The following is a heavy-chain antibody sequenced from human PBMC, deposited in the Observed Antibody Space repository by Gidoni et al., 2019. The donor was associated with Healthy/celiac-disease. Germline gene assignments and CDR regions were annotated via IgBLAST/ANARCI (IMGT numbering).Heavy chain of an antibody. CDR3: ARVVFGVVITEQNYYYYMDV. D-gene: IGHD3-3*01. CDR2: MYYSGST. CDR1: GGSISSGGYY. V-gene: IGHV4-31*03. J-gene: IGHJ6*03. Sequence: QVQLQESGTGLVKPSQTLSLTCTVSGGSISSGGYYWSWIRQHPGKGLEWIGYMYYSGSTYYNPSLKSRVTISVDTSKNQFSLKLSSVTAADTAVYYCARVVFGVVITEQNYYYYMDVWGKGTTVTVSS.